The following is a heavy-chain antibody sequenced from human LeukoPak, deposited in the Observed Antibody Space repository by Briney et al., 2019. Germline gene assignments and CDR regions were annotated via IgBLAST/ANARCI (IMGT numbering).Heavy chain of an antibody. CDR2: ISGSGGST. Sequence: PGGSLRLSCAASGFTFSSYAMSWVREAPGKGLEWVSAISGSGGSTYYADSVKGRFTISRDNSKNTLYLQMNSLRAEATAVYYCAKGQLLWFGELFPLFDYWGQGTLVTVSS. D-gene: IGHD3-10*01. J-gene: IGHJ4*02. CDR1: GFTFSSYA. V-gene: IGHV3-23*01. CDR3: AKGQLLWFGELFPLFDY.